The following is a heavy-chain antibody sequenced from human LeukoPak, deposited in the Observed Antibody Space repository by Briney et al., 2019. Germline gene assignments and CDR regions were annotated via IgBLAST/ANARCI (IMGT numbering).Heavy chain of an antibody. D-gene: IGHD6-13*01. Sequence: SETLSLTCTVSGGSISSSSYYWGWIRQPPGKGLEWIGSIYYSGSTNYSPSLKSRLTISVDTSKNQFSLKLSSVTAADTAVYYCARTYGSSGLGYFDLWGRGTLVTVSS. V-gene: IGHV4-39*07. J-gene: IGHJ2*01. CDR2: IYYSGST. CDR3: ARTYGSSGLGYFDL. CDR1: GGSISSSSYY.